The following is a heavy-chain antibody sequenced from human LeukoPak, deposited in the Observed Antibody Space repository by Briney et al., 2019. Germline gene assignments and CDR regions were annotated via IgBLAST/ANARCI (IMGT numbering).Heavy chain of an antibody. J-gene: IGHJ4*02. Sequence: GGSLRLSCAASGFTVSSSYMSWVRQAPGKGLEWVSVIYSGGSTYYADSVKGRFTISRDNSKNTLYLQMNSLRAEDTAVYYCARDLYYYGSGSYPSDYWGQGTLVTVSS. V-gene: IGHV3-66*01. CDR3: ARDLYYYGSGSYPSDY. D-gene: IGHD3-10*01. CDR1: GFTVSSSY. CDR2: IYSGGST.